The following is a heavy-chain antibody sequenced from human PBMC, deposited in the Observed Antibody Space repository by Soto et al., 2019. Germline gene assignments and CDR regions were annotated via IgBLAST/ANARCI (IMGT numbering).Heavy chain of an antibody. CDR2: ISYDGTTK. V-gene: IGHV3-30-3*01. D-gene: IGHD6-13*01. CDR3: ARDLRTAGTTGWFDP. J-gene: IGHJ5*02. Sequence: QEQVVESGGGVVQPGRSLRLSCAASGFTFSTHAMHWVRQAPGRGLEWVAIISYDGTTKDYADSVKGRFTISRDNSKTAVYLQMNSLRSEDTALYYCARDLRTAGTTGWFDPWGQGTLVTVSS. CDR1: GFTFSTHA.